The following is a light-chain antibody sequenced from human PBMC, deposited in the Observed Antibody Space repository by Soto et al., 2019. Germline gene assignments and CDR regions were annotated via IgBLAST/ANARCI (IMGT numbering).Light chain of an antibody. J-gene: IGKJ5*01. V-gene: IGKV3-11*02. Sequence: EIVLTQSPATLSLSPGERATLSCRASQSASNYLAWYQQKPGQAPRLLIYDASNRATGIPARFSGSGSGRDFTRPISSLEPEDFEVYYCQQRYSWPITFGQGTRLESK. CDR2: DAS. CDR3: QQRYSWPIT. CDR1: QSASNY.